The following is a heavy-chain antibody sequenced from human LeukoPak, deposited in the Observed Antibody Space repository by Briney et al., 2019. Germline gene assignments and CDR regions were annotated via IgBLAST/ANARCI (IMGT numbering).Heavy chain of an antibody. CDR3: ANVDIVTQPSATS. D-gene: IGHD2-15*01. V-gene: IGHV3-23*01. Sequence: HPGGSLRLSCAASGFIFKNYAMTWVRQAPRKGLEWVSTISSGGDSTYYADSVRGRFTISRDNSKNTLFLQMNSLRDEDTALYYCANVDIVTQPSATSWGQGTLVTVSS. CDR1: GFIFKNYA. CDR2: ISSGGDST. J-gene: IGHJ4*02.